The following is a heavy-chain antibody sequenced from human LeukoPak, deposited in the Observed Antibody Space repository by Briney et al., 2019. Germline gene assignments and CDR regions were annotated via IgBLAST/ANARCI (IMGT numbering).Heavy chain of an antibody. Sequence: SETLSLTCAVYGGSFSGLYWSWIRQPPGKGLEWIGEVNHRGSTNYNPSLKSRVAISVDTSNNQFSLRLSSVTAADTAVYYCARGRKYPNYYDSSGYYPHWGQGTLVTVSS. J-gene: IGHJ4*02. D-gene: IGHD3-22*01. CDR3: ARGRKYPNYYDSSGYYPH. CDR1: GGSFSGLY. CDR2: VNHRGST. V-gene: IGHV4-34*01.